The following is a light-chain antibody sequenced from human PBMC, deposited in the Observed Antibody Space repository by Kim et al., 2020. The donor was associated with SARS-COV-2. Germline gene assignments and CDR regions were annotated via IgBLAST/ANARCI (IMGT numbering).Light chain of an antibody. Sequence: VSPAERATLACRASQSVSSNLAWYQQKPGQAPRLLIYGASTRATGIPARFSGSGSGTEFTLTISSLQSGDFAVYYCQQYNNWPLTFGGGTKVDIK. V-gene: IGKV3-15*01. CDR3: QQYNNWPLT. CDR2: GAS. CDR1: QSVSSN. J-gene: IGKJ4*01.